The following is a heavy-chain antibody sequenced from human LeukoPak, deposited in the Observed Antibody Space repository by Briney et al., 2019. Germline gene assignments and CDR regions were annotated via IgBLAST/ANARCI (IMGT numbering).Heavy chain of an antibody. CDR3: ARDREGAEYDY. D-gene: IGHD2/OR15-2a*01. Sequence: PGGSLRLSCAASGFTFSNYWMYWVRQAPGKGLVWVSRINSDGSSTSYADSVKGRFTISRDNAKNSLYLQMNSLRAEDTAVYYCARDREGAEYDYWGQGTLVTVSS. CDR1: GFTFSNYW. J-gene: IGHJ4*02. CDR2: INSDGSST. V-gene: IGHV3-74*01.